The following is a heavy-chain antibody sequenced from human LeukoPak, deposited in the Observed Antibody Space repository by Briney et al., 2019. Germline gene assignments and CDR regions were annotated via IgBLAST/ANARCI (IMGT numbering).Heavy chain of an antibody. V-gene: IGHV4-4*07. CDR3: ARDQYYDVSTYYEIDY. J-gene: IGHJ4*02. CDR2: IYTSGST. CDR1: GGSISGYY. Sequence: SETLSLTCTVSGGSISGYYWSWIRQPAGKGLEWIGRIYTSGSTNYNPSLKSRVTMSVDTSKNQFSLKLSSVTAADTAVYYCARDQYYDVSTYYEIDYWGQGTLVTVSS. D-gene: IGHD3-22*01.